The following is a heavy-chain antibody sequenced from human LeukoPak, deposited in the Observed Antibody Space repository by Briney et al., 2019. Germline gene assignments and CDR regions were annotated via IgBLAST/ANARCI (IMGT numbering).Heavy chain of an antibody. J-gene: IGHJ4*02. Sequence: PGGSLRLSCAASGFTVSSNYMSWVRQAPGKGLEWVSVIYSSGSTYYADSVKGRFTISSDSSKNTLSLQMNSLRAEDTAVYYCARDFRSADDGPSFDYWGQGTLVTVSS. CDR3: ARDFRSADDGPSFDY. CDR1: GFTVSSNY. V-gene: IGHV3-66*01. D-gene: IGHD1-1*01. CDR2: IYSSGST.